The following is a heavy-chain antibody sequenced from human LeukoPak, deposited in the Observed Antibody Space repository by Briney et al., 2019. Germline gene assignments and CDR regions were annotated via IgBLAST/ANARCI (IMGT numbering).Heavy chain of an antibody. CDR1: GFTFSSYS. CDR3: ARIDLGIAAAGSYYLDY. V-gene: IGHV3-21*01. CDR2: ISSSSSYI. J-gene: IGHJ4*02. D-gene: IGHD6-13*01. Sequence: PGGPLRLSCAASGFTFSSYSMNWVRQAPGKGLEWVSSISSSSSYIYYADSVKGRFTISRDNAKNSLYLQMNSLRAEDTAVYYCARIDLGIAAAGSYYLDYWGQGTLVTVSS.